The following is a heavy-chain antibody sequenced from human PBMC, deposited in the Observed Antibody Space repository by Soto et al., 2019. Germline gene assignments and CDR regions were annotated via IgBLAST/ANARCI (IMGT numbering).Heavy chain of an antibody. CDR2: TYYRSKWYN. D-gene: IGHD2-8*01. CDR3: ARLIGNSWLDS. Sequence: QTLSPTCAIVGGSVSTKNGTWGWVRVSPSRGLEWLGRTYYRSKWYNDYAVSVEGRITINPDTSNNQVSLQLNSVTPDDTAVYYCARLIGNSWLDSWGQGTLVTVSS. CDR1: GGSVSTKNGT. V-gene: IGHV6-1*01. J-gene: IGHJ5*01.